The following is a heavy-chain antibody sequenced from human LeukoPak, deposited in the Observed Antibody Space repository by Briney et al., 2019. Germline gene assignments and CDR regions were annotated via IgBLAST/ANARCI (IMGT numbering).Heavy chain of an antibody. CDR1: GGSISSYC. CDR2: IYTSGST. J-gene: IGHJ5*02. V-gene: IGHV4-4*07. D-gene: IGHD1-7*01. CDR3: ARVGITGTTGVDP. Sequence: PSETLSLTCTVSGGSISSYCCSWIRQPAGKGLEWIGRIYTSGSTNYNPSLKSRVTMSVDTSKNQFSLKLSSVTAADTAVYYCARVGITGTTGVDPWGQGTLVTVSS.